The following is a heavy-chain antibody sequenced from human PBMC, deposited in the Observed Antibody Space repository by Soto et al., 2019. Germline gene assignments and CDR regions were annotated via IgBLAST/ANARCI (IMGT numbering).Heavy chain of an antibody. Sequence: ASVKVSCKASGYTFTSYGIIWVRQAPGQGLEWMGWINAGNGNTKYSQKFQGRVTITRDTSASTAYMELSSLRSEDTAVYYCARDREDIVVVVAATGNNWFDPWGQGTLVTVSS. CDR3: ARDREDIVVVVAATGNNWFDP. D-gene: IGHD2-15*01. J-gene: IGHJ5*02. CDR1: GYTFTSYG. V-gene: IGHV1-3*01. CDR2: INAGNGNT.